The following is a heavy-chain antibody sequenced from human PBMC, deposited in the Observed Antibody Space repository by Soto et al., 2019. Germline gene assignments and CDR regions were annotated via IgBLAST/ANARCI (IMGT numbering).Heavy chain of an antibody. D-gene: IGHD3-10*01. V-gene: IGHV3-33*01. Sequence: GGSLRLSCAASGFTFSSYGMHWVRQAPGKGLEWVAVIWYDGSNKYYADSVKGRFTISRDNSKNTLYLQMNSLRAEDTAVYYCARSYYGSGSYYTPYYYYYMDVWGKGTTVTVSS. CDR3: ARSYYGSGSYYTPYYYYYMDV. CDR2: IWYDGSNK. J-gene: IGHJ6*03. CDR1: GFTFSSYG.